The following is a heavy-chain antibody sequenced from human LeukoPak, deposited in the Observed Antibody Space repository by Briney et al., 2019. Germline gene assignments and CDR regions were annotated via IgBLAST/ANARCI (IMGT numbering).Heavy chain of an antibody. CDR1: GFTFSSYA. V-gene: IGHV3-23*01. CDR2: ISGSGGST. D-gene: IGHD1-26*01. Sequence: GGSPRLSCAASGFTFSSYAMSWVRQAPGKGLEWVSVISGSGGSTYYADSVKGRFTISRDNSKNTLYLQMNSLRAEDTAVYYCAKCVGREDYFDYWGQGTLVTVSS. CDR3: AKCVGREDYFDY. J-gene: IGHJ4*02.